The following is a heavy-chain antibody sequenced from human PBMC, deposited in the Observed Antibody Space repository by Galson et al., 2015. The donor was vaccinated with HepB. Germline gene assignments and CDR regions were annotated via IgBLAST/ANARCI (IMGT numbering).Heavy chain of an antibody. CDR3: AKEPYYYDSSGYYLWYFDY. J-gene: IGHJ4*02. CDR1: GFTFSSYG. V-gene: IGHV3-30*18. CDR2: ISYDGSNK. Sequence: SLRLSCAASGFTFSSYGMHWVRQAPGKGLEWVAVISYDGSNKYYADSVKGRFTISRDNSKNTLYLQMNSLRAEDTAVYYCAKEPYYYDSSGYYLWYFDYWDQRALLTVSS. D-gene: IGHD3-22*01.